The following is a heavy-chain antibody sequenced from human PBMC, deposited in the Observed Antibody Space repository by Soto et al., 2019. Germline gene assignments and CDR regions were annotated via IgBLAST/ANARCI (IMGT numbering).Heavy chain of an antibody. D-gene: IGHD3-9*01. CDR1: GDSSFGNSAA. J-gene: IGHJ6*02. V-gene: IGHV6-1*01. CDR3: ARDPVLRYFDWLLPVDYYYYGMDV. Sequence: SQTLSLTCAISGDSSFGNSAAWNWIRHPPSKALEWLGRTYYGYKGYNDYAVSVKSRININPDTSKDQFSLQLNSVTPEDTAVYYCARDPVLRYFDWLLPVDYYYYGMDVWGQGTTVTVSS. CDR2: TYYGYKGYN.